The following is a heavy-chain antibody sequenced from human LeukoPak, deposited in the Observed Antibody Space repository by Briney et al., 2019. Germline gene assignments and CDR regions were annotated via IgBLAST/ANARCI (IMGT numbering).Heavy chain of an antibody. J-gene: IGHJ4*02. CDR1: GFTFRSYS. Sequence: GGSLRLSCAASGFTFRSYSMNWVRQAPGKGLEWVAVISWNGGEEHYGNSVRGRFTISRDNSKNMVYLQMNSLRVEDTAVYYCAKEQGYTGWLTTGHWGQGALVTVSS. D-gene: IGHD6-19*01. CDR3: AKEQGYTGWLTTGH. V-gene: IGHV3-30*18. CDR2: ISWNGGEE.